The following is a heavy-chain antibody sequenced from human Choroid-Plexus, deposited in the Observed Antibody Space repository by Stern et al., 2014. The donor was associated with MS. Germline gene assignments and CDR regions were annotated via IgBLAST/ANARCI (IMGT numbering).Heavy chain of an antibody. CDR1: GVTLSDHY. CDR2: IRNKANSYTP. V-gene: IGHV3-72*01. CDR3: VRVSGSSGSDF. Sequence: EVQLVESGGGLVQPGGSLRLSCVASGVTLSDHYMDWVRQAPGKGLEWVGRIRNKANSYTPQYAASVKGRFVISRDDSKNSLYLQMNSLKSEDTAVYYCVRVSGSSGSDFWGQGTLVSVSS. D-gene: IGHD6-19*01. J-gene: IGHJ4*02.